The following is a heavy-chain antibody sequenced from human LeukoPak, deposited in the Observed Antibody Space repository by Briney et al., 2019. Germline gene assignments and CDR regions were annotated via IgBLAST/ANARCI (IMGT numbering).Heavy chain of an antibody. J-gene: IGHJ4*02. D-gene: IGHD6-6*01. Sequence: ASVKVSCKASGYTVTSYGISWVRQAPGQGLEWMGWISAYNGNTNYAQKLQGRVTMTTDTSTSTAYMELRSLRSDDTAVYYCARDRKSIAARRAIDYWGQGTLVTVSS. CDR3: ARDRKSIAARRAIDY. CDR1: GYTVTSYG. CDR2: ISAYNGNT. V-gene: IGHV1-18*01.